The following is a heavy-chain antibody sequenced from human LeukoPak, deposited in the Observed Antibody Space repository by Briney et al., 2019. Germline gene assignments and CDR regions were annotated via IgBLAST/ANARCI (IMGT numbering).Heavy chain of an antibody. J-gene: IGHJ4*02. V-gene: IGHV4-39*07. CDR1: GGSISSSSYY. Sequence: SETLSLTCAVSGGSISSSSYYWGWIRQPPGKGLEWIGSIYYSGSTYYNPSLKSRVTISVDTSKNQFSLKLSSVTAADTAVYYCASADVLEDYWGQGTLVTVSS. CDR3: ASADVLEDY. D-gene: IGHD1-1*01. CDR2: IYYSGST.